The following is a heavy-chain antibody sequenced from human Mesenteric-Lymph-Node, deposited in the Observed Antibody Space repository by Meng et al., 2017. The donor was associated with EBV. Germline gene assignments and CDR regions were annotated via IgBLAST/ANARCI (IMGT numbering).Heavy chain of an antibody. D-gene: IGHD6-19*01. CDR3: ARVGQWLPIDY. CDR2: IYHSGCT. CDR1: GGSISTSNW. J-gene: IGHJ4*02. Sequence: QVPLQELGPGLVKPSGTLAVTYAVSGGSISTSNWCRWVRQPPGTGLVWIGEIYHSGCTNYNPSLKSRVTISVDKSKNQFSLNLGSVTAADTAVYYCARVGQWLPIDYWGQGTLVTVSS. V-gene: IGHV4-4*02.